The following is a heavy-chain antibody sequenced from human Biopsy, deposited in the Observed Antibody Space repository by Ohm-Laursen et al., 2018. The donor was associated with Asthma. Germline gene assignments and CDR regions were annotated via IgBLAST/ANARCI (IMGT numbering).Heavy chain of an antibody. V-gene: IGHV4-39*02. CDR1: GDAMSTCGSY. D-gene: IGHD6-6*01. CDR3: ARAVSSSSYWYFDL. CDR2: IYYSGKT. Sequence: GTLSLIWIVSGDAMSTCGSYWGWIRQSPGKGLEWVGSIYYSGKTYYNPSLESRVTISPDTSKNHFSLKVTSVTAADTAVYYCARAVSSSSYWYFDLWGRGDLVTVSS. J-gene: IGHJ2*01.